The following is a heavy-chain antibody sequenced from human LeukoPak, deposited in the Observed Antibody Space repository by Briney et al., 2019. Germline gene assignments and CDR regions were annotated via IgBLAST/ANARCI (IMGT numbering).Heavy chain of an antibody. Sequence: PGGSLRLSCAASGFTFNNYAMSWVRQAPGKGLEWVSVISGSGGTTYYADSVKGRFTFSRDNSKNTLYLQMNSLRAEDTAVYYCALRLGYSSSSGDWFDPWGQGTLVTVSS. V-gene: IGHV3-23*01. CDR1: GFTFNNYA. J-gene: IGHJ5*02. CDR3: ALRLGYSSSSGDWFDP. D-gene: IGHD6-6*01. CDR2: ISGSGGTT.